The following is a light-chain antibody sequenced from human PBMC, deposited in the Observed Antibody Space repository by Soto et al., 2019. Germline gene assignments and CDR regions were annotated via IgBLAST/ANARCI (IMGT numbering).Light chain of an antibody. CDR3: MQGTHEFT. V-gene: IGKV2-30*01. CDR2: KVS. Sequence: DFVLTQSPLSLPVTLGQPASISCRSSQSLVYSDGNTYLSWFQQRPGQSPRRLIYKVSNRDSGVPDRFSGSGSGTDFTLKISRVEAEDVGVYYCMQGTHEFTFGPGTKVDIK. CDR1: QSLVYSDGNTY. J-gene: IGKJ3*01.